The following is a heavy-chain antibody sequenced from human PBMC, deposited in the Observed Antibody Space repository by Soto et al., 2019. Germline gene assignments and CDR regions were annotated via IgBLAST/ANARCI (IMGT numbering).Heavy chain of an antibody. CDR3: GTCSRTSCPPGGYYGMDV. J-gene: IGHJ6*02. CDR1: GFTFSSYA. Sequence: GGSLRLSCAASGFTFSSYAMSWVRQAPGKGLEWVSAISGSGGSTYYADSVKGRFTISRDNSKNTPYLQMNSLRAEDTAVYYCGTCSRTSCPPGGYYGMDVWGQGTTVTVSS. D-gene: IGHD2-2*01. V-gene: IGHV3-23*01. CDR2: ISGSGGST.